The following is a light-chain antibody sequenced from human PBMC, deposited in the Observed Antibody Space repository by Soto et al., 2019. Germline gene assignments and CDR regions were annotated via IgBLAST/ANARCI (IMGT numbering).Light chain of an antibody. V-gene: IGKV1-39*01. Sequence: DIQMTQSPSSLSASVEDRVIITCRASQSISNHLNWYQQKPGKAPKLLIYAASILQSGVPSRFSGSGSGTDFTLTISSLQPEDFATYYCQQANSFPITFGQGTRLEIK. CDR2: AAS. CDR1: QSISNH. J-gene: IGKJ5*01. CDR3: QQANSFPIT.